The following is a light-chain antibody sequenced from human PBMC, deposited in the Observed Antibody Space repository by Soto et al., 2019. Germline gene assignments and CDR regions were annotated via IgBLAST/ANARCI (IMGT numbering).Light chain of an antibody. V-gene: IGKV3-15*01. CDR2: RAS. CDR1: HYIYSN. CDR3: QHYHNLCT. J-gene: IGKJ1*01. Sequence: EIVMTQSPATLSVSPGERATLSCTASHYIYSNVAWFQQRPGQAPRLLIYRASTRATGTPARFTGSGSGTEFTLTITSLQSEHFALYYWQHYHNLCTFGQGTKVDI.